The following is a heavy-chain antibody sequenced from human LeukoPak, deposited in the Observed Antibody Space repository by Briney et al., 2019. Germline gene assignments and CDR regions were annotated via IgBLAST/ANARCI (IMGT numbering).Heavy chain of an antibody. CDR3: ARAPDWVPMDYFDY. J-gene: IGHJ4*02. CDR1: GFIFSTYW. Sequence: PGGSLRLSCTASGFIFSTYWMHWVRQAPGKGLVWVSRINSVGSSTNYADSVKGRFTISRDNAKNSLYLQMNSLRAEDTAVYYCARAPDWVPMDYFDYWGQGTLVTVSS. D-gene: IGHD3-10*01. V-gene: IGHV3-74*01. CDR2: INSVGSST.